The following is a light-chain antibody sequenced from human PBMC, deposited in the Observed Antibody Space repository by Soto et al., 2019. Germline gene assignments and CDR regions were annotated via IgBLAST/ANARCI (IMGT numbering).Light chain of an antibody. CDR2: GAF. J-gene: IGKJ1*01. CDR1: QSVSSSY. Sequence: EIVLTQSPGTLSLSPGERATLSCRASQSVSSSYLAWYQKNAGQAPRLLIYGAFNRATGIPARFSGSGSGTDFTLTISRLETEDFAVYQCQQYDGSTRTFGQGTKLDIK. CDR3: QQYDGSTRT. V-gene: IGKV3-20*01.